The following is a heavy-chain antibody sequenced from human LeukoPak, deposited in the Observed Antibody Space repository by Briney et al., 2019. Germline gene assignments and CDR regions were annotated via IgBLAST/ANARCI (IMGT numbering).Heavy chain of an antibody. CDR2: IIHSGST. Sequence: SQTLSPTRAVYGGSFSGYYSSWIRHPPGKWLECHGEIIHSGSTTTNPSLKSRVTISVDTSKNQFSLKLSSVTAADTAMYYCASGYSRSLAGNYYYYMDVWGKGTTVTVSS. CDR3: ASGYSRSLAGNYYYYMDV. CDR1: GGSFSGYY. V-gene: IGHV4-34*12. D-gene: IGHD1-26*01. J-gene: IGHJ6*03.